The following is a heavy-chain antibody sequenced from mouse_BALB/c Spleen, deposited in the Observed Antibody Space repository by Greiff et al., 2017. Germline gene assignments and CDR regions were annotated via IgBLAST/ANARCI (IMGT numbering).Heavy chain of an antibody. CDR3: ARDGGYFDY. V-gene: IGHV5-4*02. J-gene: IGHJ2*01. CDR1: GFTFSDYY. CDR2: ISDGGSCT. Sequence: EVKVVESGGGLVKPGGSLKLSCAASGFTFSDYYMYWVRQTPEKRLEWVATISDGGSCTYYPDSVKGRFTISRDNAKNNLYLQMSSLKSEDTAMYYCARDGGYFDYWGQGTTLTVSS.